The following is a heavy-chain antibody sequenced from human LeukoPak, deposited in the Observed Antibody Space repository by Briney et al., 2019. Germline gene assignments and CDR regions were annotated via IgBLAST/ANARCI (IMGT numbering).Heavy chain of an antibody. CDR2: TSSSSSYI. CDR3: ARVRCSSTSCYFGMDV. D-gene: IGHD2-2*01. V-gene: IGHV3-21*01. CDR1: GFTFSSYS. J-gene: IGHJ6*02. Sequence: PGGSLRLSCAASGFTFSSYSMNWVRQAPGKGLEWVSSTSSSSSYIYYADSVKGRFTIPRDNAKNSLYLQMNSLRAEDTAVHYCARVRCSSTSCYFGMDVWGQGTTVTVSS.